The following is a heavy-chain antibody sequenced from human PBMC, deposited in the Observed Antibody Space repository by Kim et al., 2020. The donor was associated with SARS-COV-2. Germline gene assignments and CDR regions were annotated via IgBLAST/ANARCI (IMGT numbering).Heavy chain of an antibody. CDR3: ARDSGYSSGWYDVDY. Sequence: GGSLRLSCAASRFTFSSYGMHWVRQAPGKGLEWVAVIWYDGINKYYADSVKGRFTISRDNSKNTLYLQMNSLRAEDTAVYYCARDSGYSSGWYDVDYWGQGTLVTVSS. CDR1: RFTFSSYG. D-gene: IGHD6-19*01. CDR2: IWYDGINK. V-gene: IGHV3-33*01. J-gene: IGHJ4*02.